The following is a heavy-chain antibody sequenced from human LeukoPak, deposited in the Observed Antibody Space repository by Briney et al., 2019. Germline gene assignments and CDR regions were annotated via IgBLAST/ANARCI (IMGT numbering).Heavy chain of an antibody. CDR3: VSSTNSQLLDY. V-gene: IGHV3-21*01. CDR2: ISASSAYI. D-gene: IGHD2-2*01. CDR1: EFTFSSYT. Sequence: GGSLRLSCAASEFTFSSYTMNWVRQAPGKGLEWVSSISASSAYIYYADSVKGRFTISRDNAKKSLYLQMNSLRAEDTAVYYCVSSTNSQLLDYWGQGTLVTVSS. J-gene: IGHJ4*02.